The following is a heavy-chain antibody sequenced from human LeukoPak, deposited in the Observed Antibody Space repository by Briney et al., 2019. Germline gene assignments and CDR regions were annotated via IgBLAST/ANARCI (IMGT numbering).Heavy chain of an antibody. CDR3: ARSELGIDY. V-gene: IGHV4-59*12. Sequence: SETLSLTCTVSGGSISSYYWSWIRQPPGKGLEWIGYIYYSGSTNYNPSLKSRVTISVDTSKNQFSLKLSSVTAADTAAYYCARSELGIDYWGQGTLVTVSS. CDR1: GGSISSYY. J-gene: IGHJ4*02. D-gene: IGHD7-27*01. CDR2: IYYSGST.